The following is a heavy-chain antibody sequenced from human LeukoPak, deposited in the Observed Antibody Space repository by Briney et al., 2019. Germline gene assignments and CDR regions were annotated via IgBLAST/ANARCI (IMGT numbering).Heavy chain of an antibody. Sequence: SETLSLTCTVSGGSIGRSSYYWGWIRQPPGKGLEWIGTIYYTGSTNYNPSLKSRVTISVDTSKNQFSLKLSSVTAADTAVYYCARHVDILTGTIDYWGQGTLVTVSS. CDR2: IYYTGST. V-gene: IGHV4-39*01. J-gene: IGHJ4*02. CDR1: GGSIGRSSYY. CDR3: ARHVDILTGTIDY. D-gene: IGHD3-9*01.